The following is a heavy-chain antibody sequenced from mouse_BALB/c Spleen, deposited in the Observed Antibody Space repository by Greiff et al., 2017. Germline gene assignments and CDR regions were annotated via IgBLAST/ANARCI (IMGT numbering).Heavy chain of an antibody. CDR3: ARSGLQEAMDY. J-gene: IGHJ4*01. V-gene: IGHV1-4*02. CDR1: GYTFTSYT. D-gene: IGHD2-13*01. CDR2: INPSSGYT. Sequence: VKLMESAAELARPGASVKMSCKASGYTFTSYTMHWVKQRPGQGLEWIGYINPSSGYTEYNQKFKDKTTLTADKSSSTAYMQLSSLTSEDSAVYYCARSGLQEAMDYWGQGTSVTVSS.